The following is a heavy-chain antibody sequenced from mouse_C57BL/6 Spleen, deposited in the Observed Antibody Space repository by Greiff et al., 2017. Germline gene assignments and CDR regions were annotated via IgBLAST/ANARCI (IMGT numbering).Heavy chain of an antibody. CDR3: ARYDYDEDYYAMDY. CDR1: GFSLTSYA. V-gene: IGHV2-9-1*01. J-gene: IGHJ4*01. CDR2: IWTGGGT. D-gene: IGHD2-4*01. Sequence: VQLVESGPGLVAPSQSLSITCTVSGFSLTSYAISWVRQPPGKGLEWLGVIWTGGGTNYNSALKSRLSISKDNSKSQVFLKMNSLQTDDTARYYCARYDYDEDYYAMDYWGQGTSVTVSS.